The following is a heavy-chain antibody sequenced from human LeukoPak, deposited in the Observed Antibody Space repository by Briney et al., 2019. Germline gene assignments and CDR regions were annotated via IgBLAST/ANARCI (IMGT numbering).Heavy chain of an antibody. CDR1: GGSISSGGYY. CDR3: ARDLITYCSGTSCYRFDP. CDR2: IYYSGST. D-gene: IGHD2-2*01. Sequence: SQTLSLTCTVSGGSISSGGYYWSWIRQHPGKGLEWIGYIYYSGSTYYNPSLKSRVTLSVDTSKNQFSLKLSSVTAADTAVYYCARDLITYCSGTSCYRFDPWGQGTLVTVSS. V-gene: IGHV4-31*03. J-gene: IGHJ5*02.